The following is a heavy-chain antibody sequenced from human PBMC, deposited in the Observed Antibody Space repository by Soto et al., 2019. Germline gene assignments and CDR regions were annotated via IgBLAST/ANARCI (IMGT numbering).Heavy chain of an antibody. J-gene: IGHJ6*02. V-gene: IGHV4-34*01. CDR2: IDHSGST. CDR1: GESFSGNY. CDR3: ARRRCSSTSCYDGLFGRNSYGIDV. D-gene: IGHD2-2*01. Sequence: QVQLQQWGAGLLKPSETLSLTCAVYGESFSGNYWSWIRQPPGKGLEWIGEIDHSGSTNYNPSLKSRVTISVDTSKNQFSLKLTSVTAADTAVYYCARRRCSSTSCYDGLFGRNSYGIDVWGQGTTVTVSS.